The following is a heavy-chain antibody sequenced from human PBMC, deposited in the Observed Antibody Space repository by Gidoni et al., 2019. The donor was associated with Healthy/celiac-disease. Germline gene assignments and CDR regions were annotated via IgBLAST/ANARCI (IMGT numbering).Heavy chain of an antibody. CDR1: GRSFSCYY. V-gene: IGHV4-34*01. CDR2: INHSGST. CDR3: AREDIAAAAFDY. J-gene: IGHJ4*02. Sequence: QVQLLQWGAGLLNPSETLPLSCAVYGRSFSCYYLNWIRQPPGKGLEWIGEINHSGSTNYNPSLKSRVTISVDTSKNQFSLKLSSVTAADTAVYYCAREDIAAAAFDYWGQGTLVTVSS. D-gene: IGHD6-13*01.